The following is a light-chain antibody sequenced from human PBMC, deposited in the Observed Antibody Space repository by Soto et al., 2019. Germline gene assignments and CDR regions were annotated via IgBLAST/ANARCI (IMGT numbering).Light chain of an antibody. CDR3: QQFNSYTQT. V-gene: IGKV1-13*02. J-gene: IGKJ4*01. CDR2: DAS. Sequence: AIQLTQSPSSLSASVGDRVTITCRTSQVISSALAWYQQKPGKAPNLLIYDASSLESGVPSRFSGSGSGTEFTLTISSLQPEDFATYFCQQFNSYTQTFGGGTKVEIK. CDR1: QVISSA.